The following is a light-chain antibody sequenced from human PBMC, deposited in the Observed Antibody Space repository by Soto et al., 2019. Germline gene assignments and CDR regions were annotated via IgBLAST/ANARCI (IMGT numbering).Light chain of an antibody. CDR1: RSDVGGYNY. J-gene: IGLJ3*02. V-gene: IGLV2-14*01. Sequence: QSALTQPASVSGSPGQSITISCTGTRSDVGGYNYVSWYQQHPGKAPKLMIYDVNNRPSGVSNRFSGSKSGNTASLTISGLQAEDEADYYCSSYTSSGTLWVFGGGTKLTVL. CDR3: SSYTSSGTLWV. CDR2: DVN.